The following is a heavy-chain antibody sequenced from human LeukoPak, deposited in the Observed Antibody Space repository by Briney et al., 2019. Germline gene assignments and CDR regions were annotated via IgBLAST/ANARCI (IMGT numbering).Heavy chain of an antibody. CDR3: AKGYGDPSHFDY. CDR2: ISYDGSNK. J-gene: IGHJ4*02. D-gene: IGHD4-17*01. V-gene: IGHV3-30-3*01. CDR1: GFTFSSYA. Sequence: GGSLRLSCAASGFTFSSYAMHWVRQAPGKGLEWVAVISYDGSNKYYADSVKGRFTISRDNSKNTLYLQMNSLRAEDTAVYYCAKGYGDPSHFDYWGQGTLVTVSS.